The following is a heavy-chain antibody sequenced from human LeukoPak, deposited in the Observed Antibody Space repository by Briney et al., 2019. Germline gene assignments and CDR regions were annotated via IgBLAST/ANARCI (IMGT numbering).Heavy chain of an antibody. D-gene: IGHD3-9*01. V-gene: IGHV4-39*01. J-gene: IGHJ5*02. CDR3: ARHTLRYFDWLHLNWFDP. CDR2: IYYSGST. CDR1: GGSISSSSYY. Sequence: SETLSLTCTVSGGSISSSSYYWGWIRQPPGKGLEWIGSIYYSGSTYYNPSLKSRVTISVDTSKNQFSLKLSSVTAADTAVYYCARHTLRYFDWLHLNWFDPWGQGTLVTVSS.